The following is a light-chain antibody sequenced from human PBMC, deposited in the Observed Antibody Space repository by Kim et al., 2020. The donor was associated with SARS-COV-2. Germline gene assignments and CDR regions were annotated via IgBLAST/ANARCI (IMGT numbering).Light chain of an antibody. CDR1: SSDVGGYNY. CDR2: DVT. V-gene: IGLV2-11*01. J-gene: IGLJ1*01. CDR3: CSYAGSDTLYV. Sequence: SVAISCTGTSSDVGGYNYVAWYQQHPGKAPKLMIYDVTKRPSGVPNRFSGSKSGNTASLTISGLQAEDEADYYCCSYAGSDTLYVFGTGTKVTVL.